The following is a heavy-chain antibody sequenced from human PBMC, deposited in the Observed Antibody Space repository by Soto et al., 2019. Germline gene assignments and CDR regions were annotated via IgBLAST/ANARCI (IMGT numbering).Heavy chain of an antibody. Sequence: GGSLRLSCAASGFTFSSYAMSWVRQAPGKGLEWVSAISGSGGSTYYADSVKGRFTISRDNSKNTLYLQMNSLRAEDTAVYYCAKDFGSGRQGRSTPWGQGTLVTVSS. CDR2: ISGSGGST. D-gene: IGHD3-10*01. J-gene: IGHJ5*02. CDR1: GFTFSSYA. CDR3: AKDFGSGRQGRSTP. V-gene: IGHV3-23*01.